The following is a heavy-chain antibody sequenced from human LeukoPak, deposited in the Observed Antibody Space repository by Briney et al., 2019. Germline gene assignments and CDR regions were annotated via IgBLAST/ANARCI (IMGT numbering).Heavy chain of an antibody. CDR3: ASEPTFYSGYVPHCFDY. D-gene: IGHD5-12*01. V-gene: IGHV3-7*03. Sequence: GGSLRLSCAASGFTFSSYWMTWVRQAPGKGLEWVANIKQDGSEKYYVDSVKGRFTISRDNAKNSLYLQMNSLRAEDTAVYYCASEPTFYSGYVPHCFDYWGQGTLVTVSS. CDR1: GFTFSSYW. J-gene: IGHJ4*02. CDR2: IKQDGSEK.